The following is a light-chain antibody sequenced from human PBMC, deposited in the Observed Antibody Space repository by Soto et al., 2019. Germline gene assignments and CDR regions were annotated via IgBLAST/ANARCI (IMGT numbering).Light chain of an antibody. Sequence: EFVLTQSPGTLSLSPGERATVSCRASQSLTNSFIAWYPKRPGQAPRLIIYDTSSRASVITDRFSVIGSWTDFTLTISRLQTEDLAVFYCQQYGTSEILFGQGTRLEIK. CDR3: QQYGTSEIL. CDR1: QSLTNSF. V-gene: IGKV3-20*01. CDR2: DTS. J-gene: IGKJ5*01.